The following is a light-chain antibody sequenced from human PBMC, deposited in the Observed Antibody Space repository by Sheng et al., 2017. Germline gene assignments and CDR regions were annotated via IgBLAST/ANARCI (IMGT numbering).Light chain of an antibody. V-gene: IGLV2-14*03. CDR3: SAYTSSSLYV. CDR2: EVS. J-gene: IGLJ1*01. Sequence: QSALTQPASVSGSPGQSITISCTGTTSDVGGYKFVSWYQQHPGKDPKLMIYEVSNRPSGVSNRFSGSKSGNTAFLTISGLQAEDEADYYCSAYTSSSLYVFGTGTKVTVL. CDR1: TSDVGGYKF.